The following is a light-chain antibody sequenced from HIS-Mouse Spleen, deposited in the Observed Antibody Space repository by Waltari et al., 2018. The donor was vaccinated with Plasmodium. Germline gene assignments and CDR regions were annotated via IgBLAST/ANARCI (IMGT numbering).Light chain of an antibody. CDR1: SSYVWSYNL. V-gene: IGLV2-23*01. J-gene: IGLJ3*02. CDR2: EGS. CDR3: CSYAGSSTNWV. Sequence: QSALTQPASVSGSPGQSIPISCTGTSSYVWSYNLVSWYQQHPGKAPKLMIYEGSKRPSGVSNRFSGSKSGNTASLTISGLQAEDEADYYCCSYAGSSTNWVFGGGTKLTVL.